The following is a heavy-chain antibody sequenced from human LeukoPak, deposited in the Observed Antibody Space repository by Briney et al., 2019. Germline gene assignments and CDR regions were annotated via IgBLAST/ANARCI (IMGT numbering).Heavy chain of an antibody. CDR3: AKDLIQYDSSGYHRYYFDY. CDR1: GFTFSDYA. Sequence: GGSLRLSCAASGFTFSDYAMSWVRQAPGKGLEWFSAISGSGGSTYYADSVKGRFTISRDNSKNTLYLQMNSLRAEDTAVYYCAKDLIQYDSSGYHRYYFDYWGQGTLVTVSS. V-gene: IGHV3-23*01. CDR2: ISGSGGST. D-gene: IGHD3-22*01. J-gene: IGHJ4*02.